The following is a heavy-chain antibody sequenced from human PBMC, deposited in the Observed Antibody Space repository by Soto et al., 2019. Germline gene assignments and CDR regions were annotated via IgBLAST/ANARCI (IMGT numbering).Heavy chain of an antibody. CDR3: ARDVSYGDPLFDY. Sequence: QVQLVESGGGVVQPGSSLRLSCAASGFTFSSYAMHWVRQAPGKGLEWVAVISYDGSNKYYADSVKGRFTISRDNSKNTLYLQMNSLRAEDTAVYYCARDVSYGDPLFDYWGQGTLVTVSS. V-gene: IGHV3-30-3*01. CDR2: ISYDGSNK. CDR1: GFTFSSYA. J-gene: IGHJ4*02. D-gene: IGHD4-17*01.